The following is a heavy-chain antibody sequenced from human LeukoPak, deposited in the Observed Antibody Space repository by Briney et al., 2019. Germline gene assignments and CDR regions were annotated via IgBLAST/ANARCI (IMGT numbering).Heavy chain of an antibody. CDR1: GYTFTSYY. V-gene: IGHV1-46*01. D-gene: IGHD2-15*01. J-gene: IGHJ5*02. Sequence: ASVKVSCKAYGYTFTSYYMHWVRQDPGQGLEWMGIINPSGGSTSYAQKFQGRVTMTRDTSTSTVYMELSSLRSEDTAVYYCARAGRVGIVVVVAAHNWFDPWGQGTLVTVAS. CDR2: INPSGGST. CDR3: ARAGRVGIVVVVAAHNWFDP.